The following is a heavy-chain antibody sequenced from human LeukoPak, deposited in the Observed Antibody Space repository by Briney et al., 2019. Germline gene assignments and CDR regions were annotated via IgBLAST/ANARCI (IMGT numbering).Heavy chain of an antibody. CDR1: GITLSSYW. Sequence: PGGSLRLSCAASGITLSSYWMSWVRQAPGKGLEWVAQIKQDGSEKYYVDSVKGRFTVSRDNAKNSLYLQMNSLRAEDTAVYYCARHGFSTSVESFSGDFDYWGQGTLVTVSS. V-gene: IGHV3-7*01. CDR2: IKQDGSEK. D-gene: IGHD5-24*01. J-gene: IGHJ4*02. CDR3: ARHGFSTSVESFSGDFDY.